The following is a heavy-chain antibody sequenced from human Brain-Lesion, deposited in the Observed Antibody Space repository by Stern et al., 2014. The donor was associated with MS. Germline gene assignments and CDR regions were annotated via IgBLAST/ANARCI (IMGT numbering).Heavy chain of an antibody. CDR2: INPNTGGT. Sequence: VQLVESGAEVKKPGASVKVSCKTSGYIFTGYYIHWVRQAPGQGLEWMAWINPNTGGTQHAQKFQGRVTMSRDTSISTAYLELSSLTSDDTAVYYCARDQRGITIFGVVTDYYYLGMDVWGQGTTVTVSS. D-gene: IGHD3-3*01. CDR1: GYIFTGYY. J-gene: IGHJ6*02. CDR3: ARDQRGITIFGVVTDYYYLGMDV. V-gene: IGHV1-2*02.